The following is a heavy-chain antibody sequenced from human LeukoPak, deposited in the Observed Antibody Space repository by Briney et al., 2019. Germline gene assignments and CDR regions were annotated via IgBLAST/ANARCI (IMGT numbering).Heavy chain of an antibody. CDR2: ISYDGSNK. Sequence: GGSLRLPCAASGFTFSSYAMHWVRQAPGKGLEWVAVISYDGSNKYYADSVKGRFTISRDNSKNTLYLQMNSLRAEDTAVYYCARGGVALDYWGQGTLVTVSS. J-gene: IGHJ4*02. V-gene: IGHV3-30-3*01. CDR1: GFTFSSYA. CDR3: ARGGVALDY.